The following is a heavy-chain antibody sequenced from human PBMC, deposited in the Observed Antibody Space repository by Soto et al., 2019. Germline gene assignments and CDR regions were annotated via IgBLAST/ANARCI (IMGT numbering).Heavy chain of an antibody. Sequence: EVQLVESGGGLVQSGGSLRLSCAASGFTFSSYWMSWVRQAPGKGLEWVANIKQDGSEKYYVDSVKGRFTISRDNAKNSLYLQMNSLRAEDTAVYYCARDDSSGYYEYYFDYWGQGTLVTVSS. CDR2: IKQDGSEK. J-gene: IGHJ4*02. V-gene: IGHV3-7*05. CDR3: ARDDSSGYYEYYFDY. D-gene: IGHD3-22*01. CDR1: GFTFSSYW.